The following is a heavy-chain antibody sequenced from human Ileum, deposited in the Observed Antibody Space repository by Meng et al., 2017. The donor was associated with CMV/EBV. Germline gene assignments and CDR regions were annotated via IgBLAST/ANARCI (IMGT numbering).Heavy chain of an antibody. CDR3: ARNIFEDQMLPFDY. J-gene: IGHJ4*02. CDR1: GDSVSSKSVT. CDR2: TYYRSKWYN. Sequence: QGHVKQSGPGLVKPSQTLSLTCAISGDSVSSKSVTWNWIRQSPSRGLEWLGRTYYRSKWYNDYAVSVKSRITINPDTSRNHFFLQLSSVSPEDTAVYYCARNIFEDQMLPFDYWGQGTLVTVSS. D-gene: IGHD2-2*01. V-gene: IGHV6-1*01.